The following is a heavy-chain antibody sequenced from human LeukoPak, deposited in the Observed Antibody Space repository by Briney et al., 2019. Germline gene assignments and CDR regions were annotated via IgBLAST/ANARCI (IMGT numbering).Heavy chain of an antibody. V-gene: IGHV1-69*04. CDR3: AVPTAMVTPLDYYDDGMDV. CDR2: IIPIFGIA. D-gene: IGHD5-18*01. CDR1: GSTFSSYA. J-gene: IGHJ6*02. Sequence: GASVKVSCKASGSTFSSYAISWVRQAPGQGLEWMGRIIPIFGIANYAQKFQGRVTITADKSTSTAYMELSSLRAEDTAVYYCAVPTAMVTPLDYYDDGMDVWGQGNTVTVTS.